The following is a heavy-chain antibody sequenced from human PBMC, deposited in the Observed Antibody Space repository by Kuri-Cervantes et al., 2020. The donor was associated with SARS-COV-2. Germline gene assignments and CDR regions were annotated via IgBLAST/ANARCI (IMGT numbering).Heavy chain of an antibody. CDR2: ISYDGSNK. CDR1: GFTFSSYA. J-gene: IGHJ6*03. D-gene: IGHD2-2*01. Sequence: GGSLRLSCAASGFTFSSYAMHWVRQAPGKGLEWVAVISYDGSNKYYADSVKGRFTISRDNSKNTLYLQMNSLIAEDTAVYYCARGYQLPLNYYYYYYMDVWGKGTTVTVSS. CDR3: ARGYQLPLNYYYYYYMDV. V-gene: IGHV3-30-3*01.